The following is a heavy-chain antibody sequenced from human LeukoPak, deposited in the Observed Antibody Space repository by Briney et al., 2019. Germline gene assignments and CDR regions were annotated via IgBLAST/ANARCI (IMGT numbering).Heavy chain of an antibody. V-gene: IGHV4-59*01. CDR3: AVHPGYSSASTYFDY. CDR2: IYYSGRT. D-gene: IGHD6-19*01. Sequence: SETLSLTCTVSGGSISSYYWSWLRQPPGKGLEWIGYIYYSGRTNYNPSLKSRVTISVDTSKNQFSLKLSSVTAADTAVYYCAVHPGYSSASTYFDYWGQGTLVTVSS. CDR1: GGSISSYY. J-gene: IGHJ4*02.